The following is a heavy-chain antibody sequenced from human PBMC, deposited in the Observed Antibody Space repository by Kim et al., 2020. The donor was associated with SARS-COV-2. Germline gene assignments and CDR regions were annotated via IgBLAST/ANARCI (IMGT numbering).Heavy chain of an antibody. J-gene: IGHJ4*02. V-gene: IGHV3-30*01. D-gene: IGHD3-9*01. CDR3: ARQYDLVTGSDF. CDR2: ISYEGSSK. CDR1: GFSFSGYS. Sequence: GGSLRLSCAASGFSFSGYSMYWFRQAPGKGLEWVSMISYEGSSKHYADSVKGRFTTSRDNSKNTLYLLMNNLRPEDTAVYFCARQYDLVTGSDFWGQGTLVTVSS.